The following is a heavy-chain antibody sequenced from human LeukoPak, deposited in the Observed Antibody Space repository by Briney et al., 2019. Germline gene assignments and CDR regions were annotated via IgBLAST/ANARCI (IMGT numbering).Heavy chain of an antibody. D-gene: IGHD3-22*01. J-gene: IGHJ4*02. V-gene: IGHV3-74*01. CDR1: GFTVSNNY. CDR2: VNSDGSST. Sequence: GGSLRLSCAASGFTVSNNYLSWVRQAPGKGLVWVSRVNSDGSSTSYADSVKGRFTISRDNAKNTLYLQMNSLRAEDTAVYYCARASDSSGYYDYWGQGTLVTVSS. CDR3: ARASDSSGYYDY.